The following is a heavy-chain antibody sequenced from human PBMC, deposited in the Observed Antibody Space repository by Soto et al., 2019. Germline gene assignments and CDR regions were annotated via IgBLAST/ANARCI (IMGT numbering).Heavy chain of an antibody. CDR2: IGTAGDT. V-gene: IGHV3-13*01. J-gene: IGHJ2*01. D-gene: IGHD3-10*01. CDR1: GFTFSSYD. CDR3: ARGPGFEAWYFDR. Sequence: EVQLVESGGGLVQPGGSLSLSCAASGFTFSSYDMHWVRQATGKGLEWVSAIGTAGDTYYPGSVKGQFTISRENAKNPLYLQKTSLRAGDTAVYYCARGPGFEAWYFDRWGRGALVTVSS.